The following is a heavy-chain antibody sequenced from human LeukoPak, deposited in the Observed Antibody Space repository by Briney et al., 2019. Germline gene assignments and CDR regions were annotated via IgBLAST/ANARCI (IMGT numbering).Heavy chain of an antibody. CDR2: ISGSGGST. Sequence: GGSLRLSCAVSGFTFSSYSMHWVRQAPGKGLEWVSAISGSGGSTYYADSVKGRFTISRDNSKNTLYLQMNSLRAEDTAVYYCAKEETRYYFDYWGQGTLVTVSS. J-gene: IGHJ4*02. D-gene: IGHD4-17*01. V-gene: IGHV3-23*01. CDR3: AKEETRYYFDY. CDR1: GFTFSSYS.